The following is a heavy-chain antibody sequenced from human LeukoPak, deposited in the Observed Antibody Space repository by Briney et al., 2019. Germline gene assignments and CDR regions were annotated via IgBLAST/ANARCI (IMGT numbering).Heavy chain of an antibody. CDR2: IKQEGSEK. Sequence: GGSLRLSCAASGFTFSSYWMSWVRQAPGKGLEWVANIKQEGSEKYYVDSVKGRFTISRYNAKNSLYLQMNSLRAEDTAVYYCASDGYYYCMDVWGQGTTVTVSS. CDR1: GFTFSSYW. V-gene: IGHV3-7*01. CDR3: ASDGYYYCMDV. J-gene: IGHJ6*02.